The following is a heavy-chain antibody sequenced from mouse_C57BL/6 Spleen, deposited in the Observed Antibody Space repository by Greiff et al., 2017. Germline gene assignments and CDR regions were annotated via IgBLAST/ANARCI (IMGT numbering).Heavy chain of an antibody. CDR2: IDTSASYT. CDR3: ARWGAMDY. Sequence: VQLQQPGAELVRPGTSVKLSCTASGYTFTSYWMHWVKQRPGQGLEWIGVIDTSASYTNYYQKFKGKATWTVDTSSSTAYMQLRSLTSEDSAVYYCARWGAMDYWGQGTSVTVSS. CDR1: GYTFTSYW. J-gene: IGHJ4*01. V-gene: IGHV1-59*01.